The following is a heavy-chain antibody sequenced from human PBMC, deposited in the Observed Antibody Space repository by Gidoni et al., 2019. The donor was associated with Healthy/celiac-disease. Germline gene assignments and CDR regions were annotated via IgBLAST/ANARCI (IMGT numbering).Heavy chain of an antibody. CDR2: ISYYGSNK. J-gene: IGHJ6*02. V-gene: IGHV3-30*18. CDR1: GFTFSSSG. CDR3: AKSQRLGPVYYYYGMDV. D-gene: IGHD6-25*01. Sequence: QVQPVASGGGVVQPGRSLSLSCAASGFTFSSSGMHWVRQAPGKGLELVAVISYYGSNKYYAESVKGRFTISRDNSKNTLYLQMNSLRAEDTAVYYCAKSQRLGPVYYYYGMDVWGQGTTVTVSS.